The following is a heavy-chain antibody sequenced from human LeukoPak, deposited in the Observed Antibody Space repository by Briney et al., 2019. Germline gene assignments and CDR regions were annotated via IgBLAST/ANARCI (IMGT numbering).Heavy chain of an antibody. D-gene: IGHD3-10*01. CDR1: GGSISSGGYY. J-gene: IGHJ4*02. CDR2: IYYSGST. CDR3: ARWGASTNYYGSGSYYWPSFDY. Sequence: PSETLSLTCTVSGGSISSGGYYWSWIRQHPGKGLEWIGYIYYSGSTYYNPSLKSRVTISVDTSKNQFSLKLSSVTAADTAVYYCARWGASTNYYGSGSYYWPSFDYWGQGTLVTVSS. V-gene: IGHV4-31*03.